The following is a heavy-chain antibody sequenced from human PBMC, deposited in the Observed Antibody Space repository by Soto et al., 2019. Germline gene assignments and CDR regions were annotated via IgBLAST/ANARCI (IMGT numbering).Heavy chain of an antibody. D-gene: IGHD5-12*01. Sequence: QVQLVESGGGLVKPGGSLRLSCVASGFTFSDHYMTWIRQAPGKGLEWLSYISTSSSYTNYADSVKGRFTISRDNVMNSLYLQMNSLRAEDTAVYYCARLRLTGYDSWGQGTLVTVSS. J-gene: IGHJ4*02. CDR2: ISTSSSYT. CDR1: GFTFSDHY. CDR3: ARLRLTGYDS. V-gene: IGHV3-11*05.